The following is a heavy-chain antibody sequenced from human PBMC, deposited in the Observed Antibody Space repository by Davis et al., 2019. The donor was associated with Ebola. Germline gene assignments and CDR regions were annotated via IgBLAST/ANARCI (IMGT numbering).Heavy chain of an antibody. J-gene: IGHJ5*02. CDR2: INPNSGGT. D-gene: IGHD2-2*02. Sequence: ASVTVSCKASGYTFTDSYMHWVRQAPGQGLEWMGWINPNSGGTNYAQKFQGRVTMTRDTSISTAYMELSRLRSDDTAVYYCARDRPAAIRSVNWFDPWGQGTLVTVSS. V-gene: IGHV1-2*02. CDR1: GYTFTDSY. CDR3: ARDRPAAIRSVNWFDP.